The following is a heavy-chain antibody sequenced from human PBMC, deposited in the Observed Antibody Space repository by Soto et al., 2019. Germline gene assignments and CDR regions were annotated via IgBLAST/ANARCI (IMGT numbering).Heavy chain of an antibody. CDR3: ASRYSSSWLDYYGMDV. D-gene: IGHD6-13*01. V-gene: IGHV4-39*01. Sequence: SETLSLTCTVSGGSISSSSYYWGWIRQPPGKGLEWIGSIYYSGSTYYNPSLKSRVTISVDTSKNQFSLKLSSVTAADTAVYYCASRYSSSWLDYYGMDVWGQGTTVTVS. CDR1: GGSISSSSYY. CDR2: IYYSGST. J-gene: IGHJ6*02.